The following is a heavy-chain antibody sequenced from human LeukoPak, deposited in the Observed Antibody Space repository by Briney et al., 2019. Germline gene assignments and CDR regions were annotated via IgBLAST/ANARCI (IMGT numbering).Heavy chain of an antibody. V-gene: IGHV4-59*01. D-gene: IGHD6-19*01. CDR3: ARAVPYSSGWFLDY. J-gene: IGHJ4*02. Sequence: SETLSLTCAVYGGSFSSYYWSWIRQPPGKGLEWIGYIYYSGSTNYNPSLKSRVTISVDTSKNQFSLKLSSVTAADTAVYYCARAVPYSSGWFLDYWGQGTLATVSS. CDR1: GGSFSSYY. CDR2: IYYSGST.